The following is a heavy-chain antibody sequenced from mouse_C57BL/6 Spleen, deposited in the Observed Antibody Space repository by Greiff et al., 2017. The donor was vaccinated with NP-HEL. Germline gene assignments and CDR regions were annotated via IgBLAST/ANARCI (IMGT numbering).Heavy chain of an antibody. Sequence: EVQVVESGGGLVKPGGSLKLSCAASGFTFSDYGMHWVRQAPEKGLEWVAYISSGSSTIYYADTVKGRFTISRDNAKNTLFLQMTSLRSEDTAMYYCATAYYSNYGYFDYWGQGTTLTVSS. D-gene: IGHD2-5*01. CDR3: ATAYYSNYGYFDY. V-gene: IGHV5-17*01. J-gene: IGHJ2*01. CDR1: GFTFSDYG. CDR2: ISSGSSTI.